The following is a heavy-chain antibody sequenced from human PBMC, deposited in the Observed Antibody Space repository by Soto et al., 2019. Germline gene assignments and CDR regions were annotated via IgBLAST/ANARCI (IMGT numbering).Heavy chain of an antibody. J-gene: IGHJ6*02. V-gene: IGHV1-69*13. Sequence: SVKVSCKASVGTFSSYAISWVRQAPGQGLEWMGGIIPIFGTANYAQKFQGRVTITADESTSTAYMELSSLRSEDTAVYYCARDPNRDYYYGMDVWGQGTTVTVSS. CDR2: IIPIFGTA. CDR1: VGTFSSYA. CDR3: ARDPNRDYYYGMDV.